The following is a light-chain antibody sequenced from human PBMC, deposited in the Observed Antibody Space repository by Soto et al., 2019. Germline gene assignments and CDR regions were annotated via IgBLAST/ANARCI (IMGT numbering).Light chain of an antibody. CDR2: LGS. CDR1: QSLLHSNGYNY. J-gene: IGKJ4*01. V-gene: IGKV2-28*01. CDR3: MQALQTPLT. Sequence: DSVVTQSPLSLPVTPGEPASISCRSSQSLLHSNGYNYLDWYLQKPGQSPQLLIYLGSNRASGVPARFSGSGSGTDFTLKISRVEAEDVGVYYCMQALQTPLTFGGGTKVDIK.